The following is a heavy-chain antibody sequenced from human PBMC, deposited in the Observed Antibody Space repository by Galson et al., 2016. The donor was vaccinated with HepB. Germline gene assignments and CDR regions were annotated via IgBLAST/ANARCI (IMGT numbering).Heavy chain of an antibody. V-gene: IGHV4-39*01. Sequence: SETLSLTCIVSGDSISSTSSFWGWIRQPPGKGLEWIGSMSHSGTTYYSPSLKRRVTMSGNTSKTQFSLGLTSVTAADTAVYHCARGDLGKNIFDSWGQGTRVTV. CDR3: ARGDLGKNIFDS. CDR1: GDSISSTSSF. CDR2: MSHSGTT. D-gene: IGHD2/OR15-2a*01. J-gene: IGHJ3*01.